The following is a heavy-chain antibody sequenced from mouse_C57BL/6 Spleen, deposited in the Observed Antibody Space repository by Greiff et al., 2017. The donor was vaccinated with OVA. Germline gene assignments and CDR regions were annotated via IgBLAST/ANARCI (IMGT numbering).Heavy chain of an antibody. Sequence: EVQVVESEGGLVQPGSSMKLSCTASGFTFSDYYMAWVRQVPEKGLEWVANINHDGSSLYYLESLKSRFIISRDNAKNILYLQMSSLKSEDTATYYCARDGYYNSMDYWGQGTSVTVSS. D-gene: IGHD2-2*01. J-gene: IGHJ4*01. CDR3: ARDGYYNSMDY. CDR2: INHDGSSL. V-gene: IGHV5-16*01. CDR1: GFTFSDYY.